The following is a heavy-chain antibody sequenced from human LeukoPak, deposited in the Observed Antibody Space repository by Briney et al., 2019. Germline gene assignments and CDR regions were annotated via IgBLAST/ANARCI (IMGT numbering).Heavy chain of an antibody. CDR2: ISYSGST. V-gene: IGHV4-39*07. J-gene: IGHJ4*02. CDR1: GGSISSSNYY. Sequence: SETLSLTCTVSGGSISSSNYYWGWIRQPPGKGLEGIGGISYSGSTSYNPSLKSRVTISVDTSKNQFSLKLNSVTAADTAVYNCARGHYNSAWYELDYWGQGTLVTVSS. CDR3: ARGHYNSAWYELDY. D-gene: IGHD6-19*01.